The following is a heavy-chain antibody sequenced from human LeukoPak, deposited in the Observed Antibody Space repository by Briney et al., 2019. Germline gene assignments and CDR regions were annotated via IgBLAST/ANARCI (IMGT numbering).Heavy chain of an antibody. CDR1: GLTVTNAW. J-gene: IGHJ4*02. D-gene: IGHD3-10*01. V-gene: IGHV3-15*07. CDR2: IASKTDGGAT. Sequence: GGSLRLSCSASGLTVTNAWMNWVRQAPGEGLDWVGRIASKTDGGATDYAAPVKGRFTISRDDSKNTLNLQMNSLKTEDTTVYYCTTGIRGDWGQGTLVTVSS. CDR3: TTGIRGD.